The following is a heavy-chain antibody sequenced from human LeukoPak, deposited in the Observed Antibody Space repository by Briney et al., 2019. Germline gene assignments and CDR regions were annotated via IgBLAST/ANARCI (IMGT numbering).Heavy chain of an antibody. CDR3: ARPLRDFYSSVPDYYYYYGMDV. V-gene: IGHV3-13*04. Sequence: GGSLRLSCAASGFTFSSYDMHWVRQGTGKGLEWVSAIGTAGDTYYPGSVKGRFTTSRENAKNSLYLQMNSLRVGDTAVYYCARPLRDFYSSVPDYYYYYGMDVWGQGTTVTVSS. CDR1: GFTFSSYD. D-gene: IGHD6-19*01. J-gene: IGHJ6*02. CDR2: IGTAGDT.